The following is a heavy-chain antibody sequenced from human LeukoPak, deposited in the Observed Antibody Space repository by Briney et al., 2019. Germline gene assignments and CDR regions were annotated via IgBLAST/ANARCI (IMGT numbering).Heavy chain of an antibody. V-gene: IGHV1-69*05. Sequence: GASVRVSCKASGGTFSSYAISWVRQAPGQGLEWMGGIIPIFGTANYAQKFQGRVTITTDEPTSPAYMELSSLTSEDTAVYYCASRQNYYDSSGYFGYGGQGTLVTVSS. CDR3: ASRQNYYDSSGYFGY. J-gene: IGHJ4*02. CDR2: IIPIFGTA. D-gene: IGHD3-22*01. CDR1: GGTFSSYA.